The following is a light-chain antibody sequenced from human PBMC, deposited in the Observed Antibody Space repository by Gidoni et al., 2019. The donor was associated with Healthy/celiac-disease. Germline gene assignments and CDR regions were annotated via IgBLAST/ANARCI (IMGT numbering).Light chain of an antibody. CDR2: AAS. J-gene: IGKJ2*01. CDR1: QSSSSY. Sequence: DIQMPQSPSSLSASVGDRVTITCRASQSSSSYLNWYQQKPGKAPKLLIYAASSLQSGVPSRFSGSGSGTDFTLTISSLQPEDFATYYCQQSYSTPYTFGQGTKLEIK. CDR3: QQSYSTPYT. V-gene: IGKV1-39*01.